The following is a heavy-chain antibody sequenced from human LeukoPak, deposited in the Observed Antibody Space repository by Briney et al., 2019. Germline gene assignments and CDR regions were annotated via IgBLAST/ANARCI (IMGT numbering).Heavy chain of an antibody. J-gene: IGHJ6*02. CDR2: ISSSSTST. CDR3: AVGACSGGSCYLNYYGMDV. D-gene: IGHD2-15*01. Sequence: GGTLRPSCAVSGFTFSRYSMSWVRRAPGKGLERVSSISSSSTSTSYAASVKGRFTISRDKAKNSLYLQMNSLIAEDTAVYYCAVGACSGGSCYLNYYGMDVWGQGTTVTVSS. CDR1: GFTFSRYS. V-gene: IGHV3-21*01.